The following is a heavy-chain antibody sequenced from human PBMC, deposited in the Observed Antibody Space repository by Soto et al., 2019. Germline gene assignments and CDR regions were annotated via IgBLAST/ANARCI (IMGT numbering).Heavy chain of an antibody. CDR2: IWYDGSNK. Sequence: GGSLKLSCAASGFTFSSYGMHWVRQAPGKGLEWVAVIWYDGSNKYYADSVKGRFTISRDNSKNTLYLQMNSLRAEDTAVYYCARDGRTVTPKYYFDYWGQGTLVTVSS. CDR3: ARDGRTVTPKYYFDY. V-gene: IGHV3-33*01. CDR1: GFTFSSYG. D-gene: IGHD4-17*01. J-gene: IGHJ4*02.